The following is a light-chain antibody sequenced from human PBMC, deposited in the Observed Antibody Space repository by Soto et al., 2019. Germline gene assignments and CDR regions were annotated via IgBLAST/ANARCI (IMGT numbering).Light chain of an antibody. CDR2: GAS. CDR1: QSVSSY. Sequence: EIVLTQAPATLSLSPGERATLSCRARQSVSSYLAWYQQKPGQAPRLLIYGASNRATGIPARFSASGSGTDFALTISSLEPEDFAVYYCQQRSNWTFGQGTKVDIK. V-gene: IGKV3-11*01. J-gene: IGKJ1*01. CDR3: QQRSNWT.